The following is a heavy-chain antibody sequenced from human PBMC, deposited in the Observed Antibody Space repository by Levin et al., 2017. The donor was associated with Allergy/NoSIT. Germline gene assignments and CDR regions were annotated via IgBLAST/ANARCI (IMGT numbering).Heavy chain of an antibody. Sequence: PSETLSLTCAVYGGSFSGYYWSWIRQPPGKGLEWIGEINHSGSTNYNPSLKSRVTISVDTSKNQFSLKLSSVTAADTAVYYCARGLFPGYMQPRGYWGQGTLVTVSS. CDR2: INHSGST. CDR1: GGSFSGYY. J-gene: IGHJ4*02. V-gene: IGHV4-34*01. D-gene: IGHD6-13*01. CDR3: ARGLFPGYMQPRGY.